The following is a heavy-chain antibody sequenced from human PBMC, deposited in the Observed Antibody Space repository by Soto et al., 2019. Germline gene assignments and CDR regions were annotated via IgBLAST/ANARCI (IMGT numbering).Heavy chain of an antibody. V-gene: IGHV1-69*01. CDR3: AGGGEGTIFGVAPPFEG. Sequence: QVQLVQSGAEVKKPGSSVKVSCKASGGTFSSYAVSWVRQAPGQGLEWMGGIIPIFGTANYAQKFQGRVTITADESTSTAYMELSSLRSEDTAVYYCAGGGEGTIFGVAPPFEGWGQGTLVTVSS. CDR1: GGTFSSYA. J-gene: IGHJ4*02. CDR2: IIPIFGTA. D-gene: IGHD3-3*01.